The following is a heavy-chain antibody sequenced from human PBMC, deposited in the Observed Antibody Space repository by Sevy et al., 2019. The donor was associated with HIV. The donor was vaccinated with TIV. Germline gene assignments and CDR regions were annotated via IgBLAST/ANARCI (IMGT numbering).Heavy chain of an antibody. CDR2: INPKSGAT. CDR3: ARESYDFWTGPVDYDYGMDV. V-gene: IGHV1-2*02. D-gene: IGHD3-3*01. J-gene: IGHJ6*02. CDR1: GYTFSDSGYY. Sequence: ASVKVSCKASGYTFSDSGYYVHWVRQAPGQGLEWMGWINPKSGATNYAQKFQGRVTMTRDTSVSTANMELTRLTSDDTAVYYCARESYDFWTGPVDYDYGMDVWGQGATVTVSS.